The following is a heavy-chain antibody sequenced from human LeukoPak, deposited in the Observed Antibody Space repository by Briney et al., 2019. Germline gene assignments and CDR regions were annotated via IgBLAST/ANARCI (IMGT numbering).Heavy chain of an antibody. J-gene: IGHJ6*03. CDR2: ISTYNGNT. V-gene: IGHV1-18*01. D-gene: IGHD6-19*01. Sequence: AASVKVSCKASGYTFTSYSIGWVRQAPGQGLEWMGWISTYNGNTNYAQKLQGRVTMTTDTSTSTAYMELRSLRSDDTAVYYCARDLAGFSSGWYLGYYYYMDVWGKGTTVTVSS. CDR1: GYTFTSYS. CDR3: ARDLAGFSSGWYLGYYYYMDV.